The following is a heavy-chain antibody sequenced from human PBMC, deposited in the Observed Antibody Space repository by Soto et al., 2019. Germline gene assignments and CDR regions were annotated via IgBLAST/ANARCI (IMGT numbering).Heavy chain of an antibody. J-gene: IGHJ6*03. D-gene: IGHD3-3*01. CDR1: GFTFSSYS. V-gene: IGHV3-21*01. CDR3: ARKDSTDESHIDFWSLSDYYYYMDV. CDR2: ISSSSSYI. Sequence: GGSLRLSCAASGFTFSSYSMNWVRQAPGKGLEWVSSISSSSSYIYYADSVKGRFTISRDNAKNSLYLQMNSLRAEDTAVYYCARKDSTDESHIDFWSLSDYYYYMDVWGKGTTVTVSS.